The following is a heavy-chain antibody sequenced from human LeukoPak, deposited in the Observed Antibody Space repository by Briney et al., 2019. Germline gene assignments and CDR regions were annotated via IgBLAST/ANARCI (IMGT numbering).Heavy chain of an antibody. CDR3: ASFQKQV. CDR2: ISAYNGNT. CDR1: GYTFTNYG. Sequence: GASVKVSCKASGYTFTNYGISWVRQAPGQGLEWMGWISAYNGNTGYAQKFQGRVTMTRNTSITTAYMELSSLRYEDTAVYYCASFQKQVWGQGTLVTVSS. J-gene: IGHJ4*02. V-gene: IGHV1-8*02.